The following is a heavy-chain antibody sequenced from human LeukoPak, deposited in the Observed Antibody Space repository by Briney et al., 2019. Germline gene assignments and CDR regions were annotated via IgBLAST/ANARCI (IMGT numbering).Heavy chain of an antibody. CDR3: AKEYGTGSYNYYYGMGV. V-gene: IGHV3-30*18. CDR2: ISFDRSNK. Sequence: GGSLRLSCATSGFTFSIYGMHWVRQAPGKGLEWVAVISFDRSNKFYADSVKGRFTISRDNSKNTVDLQMNSLRAEDTAVYYCAKEYGTGSYNYYYGMGVWGQGTTVTVS. D-gene: IGHD3-10*01. CDR1: GFTFSIYG. J-gene: IGHJ6*02.